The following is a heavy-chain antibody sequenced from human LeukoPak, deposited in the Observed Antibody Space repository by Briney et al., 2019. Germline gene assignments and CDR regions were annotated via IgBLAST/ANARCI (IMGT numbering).Heavy chain of an antibody. D-gene: IGHD3-22*01. CDR1: GFAFSNYF. CDR2: IKKDGSEQ. V-gene: IGHV3-7*04. J-gene: IGHJ4*02. Sequence: GGSLRLSCEASGFAFSNYFMTWVRQAPGKGLEWVVNIKKDGSEQNYVDSVKGRFTISRDNAKNSLYLQMNSLRAEDTAVYYCAGSSSGHDGSGYRPFDYWGQGPLVTVSS. CDR3: AGSSSGHDGSGYRPFDY.